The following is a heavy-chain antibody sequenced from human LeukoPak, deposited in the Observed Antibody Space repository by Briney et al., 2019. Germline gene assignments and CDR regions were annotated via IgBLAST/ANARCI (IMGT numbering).Heavy chain of an antibody. CDR3: ARDMVRGRWDY. J-gene: IGHJ4*02. V-gene: IGHV3-48*03. CDR1: GFTFSSYE. CDR2: ISSRAATT. D-gene: IGHD3-10*01. Sequence: GGSLRLSCAASGFTFSSYEMNWVRQAPGKGLEWVSYISSRAATTYYADSVQGRFTISRDDTKTSLFLQMDSLRAEDTAIYYCARDMVRGRWDYWGRGTLVTVSS.